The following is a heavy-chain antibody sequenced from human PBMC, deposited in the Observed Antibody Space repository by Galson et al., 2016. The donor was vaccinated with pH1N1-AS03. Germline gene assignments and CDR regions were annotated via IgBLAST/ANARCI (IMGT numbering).Heavy chain of an antibody. D-gene: IGHD3-10*01. CDR2: ISWNSGKL. CDR3: ARDRLWSGDNEPFDL. V-gene: IGHV3-9*01. CDR1: GSTFEDHA. Sequence: SLRLSCAASGSTFEDHAMHCVRQIPGRGLEWVSHISWNSGKLGYAASVNGRFTISRDNAKNSVYLQMNRLRLEDTALYYCARDRLWSGDNEPFDLWGQGTVVTVS. J-gene: IGHJ3*01.